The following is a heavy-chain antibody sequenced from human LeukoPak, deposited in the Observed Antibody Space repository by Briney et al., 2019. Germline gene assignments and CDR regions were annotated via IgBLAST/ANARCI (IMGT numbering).Heavy chain of an antibody. J-gene: IGHJ4*02. D-gene: IGHD6-19*01. CDR3: ARAPEYSSGWSDY. V-gene: IGHV3-23*01. CDR2: ISGSGGSA. Sequence: GGSLRLSCAASGFTFSNYAMTWVRQAPGKGLEWVSSISGSGGSAYYADSVKGRFTISRDNSKNSLYLQMNSLRAEDTAVYYCARAPEYSSGWSDYWGQGTLVTVSS. CDR1: GFTFSNYA.